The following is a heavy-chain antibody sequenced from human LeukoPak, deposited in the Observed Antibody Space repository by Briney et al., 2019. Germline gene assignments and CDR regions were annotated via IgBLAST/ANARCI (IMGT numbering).Heavy chain of an antibody. CDR3: ARGLYCSSSTSCYDYGMDV. D-gene: IGHD2-2*01. CDR1: GGTFSSYA. CDR2: FIPILGIP. J-gene: IGHJ6*02. V-gene: IGHV1-69*10. Sequence: SVKVSCKASGGTFSSYAISWVRQAPGQGLEWMGGFIPILGIPKYAQNLQGRVTITADESTSTGYMELSSLRYEDTAVYYCARGLYCSSSTSCYDYGMDVWGQGTTVTVSS.